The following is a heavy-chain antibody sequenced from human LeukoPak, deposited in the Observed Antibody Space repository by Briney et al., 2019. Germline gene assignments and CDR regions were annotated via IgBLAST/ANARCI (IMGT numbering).Heavy chain of an antibody. V-gene: IGHV4-59*01. D-gene: IGHD1-1*01. CDR1: GASISSYY. CDR3: AREPGHFGWFES. CDR2: ISYSGNT. Sequence: SSETLSLTCTVSGASISSYYWSWIRQPPGKGLEWIGYISYSGNTEYNPSLKSRVTISVDTSKNQLSLKLTSVTAADAAVYYCAREPGHFGWFESWGQGTLVTVPS. J-gene: IGHJ5*01.